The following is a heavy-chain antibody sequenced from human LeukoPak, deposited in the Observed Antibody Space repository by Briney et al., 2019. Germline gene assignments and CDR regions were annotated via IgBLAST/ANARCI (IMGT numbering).Heavy chain of an antibody. CDR1: GFAVTSNY. Sequence: GGSLRLSCAASGFAVTSNYLSWVRQAPGKGLEWVSVIYSGGSTSLADSVRGRFTVSRDKSKNTLYLQMNSLRVEDTAVYYCATSGNASVGLRGFDHWGQGTLLIVSS. CDR2: IYSGGST. CDR3: ATSGNASVGLRGFDH. V-gene: IGHV3-66*01. J-gene: IGHJ4*02. D-gene: IGHD3-10*01.